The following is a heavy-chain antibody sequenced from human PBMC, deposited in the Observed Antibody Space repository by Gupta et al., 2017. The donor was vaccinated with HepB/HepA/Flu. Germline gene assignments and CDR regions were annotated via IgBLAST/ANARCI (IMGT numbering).Heavy chain of an antibody. Sequence: QLQLQESGPGLVKPSETLSLTCTVSGDSISTAGYFWGWIRQPPGMGLEFLGGRSYVGSTYANPALKSRVTISVDTSKKKSSLRLRSVTXAXTALYYXASRRENLNWFAPGGQGTMVTVFS. CDR1: GDSISTAGYF. D-gene: IGHD5-24*01. V-gene: IGHV4-39*01. J-gene: IGHJ5*02. CDR3: ASRRENLNWFAP. CDR2: RSYVGST.